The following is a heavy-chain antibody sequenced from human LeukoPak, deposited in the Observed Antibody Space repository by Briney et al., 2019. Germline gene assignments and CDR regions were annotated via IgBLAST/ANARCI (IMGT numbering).Heavy chain of an antibody. CDR1: GYTFTGYY. CDR2: INPNSGGT. CDR3: ARDGYYYDSSGYYLDY. V-gene: IGHV1-2*02. D-gene: IGHD3-22*01. Sequence: ASVKVSCKASGYTFTGYYMHWVRQAPGQGLEWMGWINPNSGGTNYAQKFQGRVTMTRDTSISTAYMELSRLRSGDTAVYYCARDGYYYDSSGYYLDYWGQGTLVTVSS. J-gene: IGHJ4*02.